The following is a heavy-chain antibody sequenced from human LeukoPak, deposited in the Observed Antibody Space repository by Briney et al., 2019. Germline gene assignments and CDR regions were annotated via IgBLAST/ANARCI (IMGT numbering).Heavy chain of an antibody. Sequence: ASVKVSCKASGYTFTSYGISWVRQAPGQGLEWMGWISAYNGNTNYAQKLQGRVTMTRDTSTSTVYMELSSLRSEDTAVYYCARYYYDSSGYPPPPGYYYGMDVWGQGTTVTVSS. CDR1: GYTFTSYG. V-gene: IGHV1-18*01. J-gene: IGHJ6*02. D-gene: IGHD3-22*01. CDR3: ARYYYDSSGYPPPPGYYYGMDV. CDR2: ISAYNGNT.